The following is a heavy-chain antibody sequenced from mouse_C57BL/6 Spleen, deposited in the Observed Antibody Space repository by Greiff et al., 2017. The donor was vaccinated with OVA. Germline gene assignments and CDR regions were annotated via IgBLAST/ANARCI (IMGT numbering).Heavy chain of an antibody. V-gene: IGHV5-16*01. CDR3: ARVYYGSSYFDY. D-gene: IGHD1-1*01. Sequence: EVQRVESEGGLVQPGSTMKLSCTASGFTFSDYYMAWVGQVPEKGLEWVANINYDGSSTYYMDSLKSRFIISRDNAKNILYLQMSSLKSEDTATYYCARVYYGSSYFDYWGQGTTLTVSS. J-gene: IGHJ2*01. CDR1: GFTFSDYY. CDR2: INYDGSST.